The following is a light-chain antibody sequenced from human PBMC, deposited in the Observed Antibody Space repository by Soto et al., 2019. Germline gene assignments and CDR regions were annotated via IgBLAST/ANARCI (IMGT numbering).Light chain of an antibody. CDR1: QSVSSGF. CDR3: QQYDSAPWT. V-gene: IGKV3-20*01. CDR2: GAS. J-gene: IGKJ1*01. Sequence: EIVLTQSPGTLSLSPGERATLSCRASQSVSSGFLAWYQQKPGQAPRLLIYGASSRETGIPDRFSCSGAGTECTLTISSLQAEDVAVDYCQQYDSAPWTFGQGTKVDI.